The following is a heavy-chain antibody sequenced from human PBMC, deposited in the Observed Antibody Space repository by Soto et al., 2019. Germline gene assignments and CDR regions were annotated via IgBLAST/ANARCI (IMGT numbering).Heavy chain of an antibody. Sequence: PSETQSLTCTVSGGSISSGDYYWSWIRQPPGKGLEWIGYIYYSGGTYYNPSLKSRVTISVDTSKNQFSLKLSSVTAADTAVYYCARLYYYDSSGYYPYYFDYWGQGTLVTVSS. V-gene: IGHV4-30-4*01. J-gene: IGHJ4*02. CDR1: GGSISSGDYY. CDR2: IYYSGGT. D-gene: IGHD3-22*01. CDR3: ARLYYYDSSGYYPYYFDY.